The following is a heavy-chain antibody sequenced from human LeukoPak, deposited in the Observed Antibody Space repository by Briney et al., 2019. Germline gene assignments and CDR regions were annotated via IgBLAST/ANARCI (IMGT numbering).Heavy chain of an antibody. D-gene: IGHD5-18*01. V-gene: IGHV3-74*01. CDR2: INSDGSKK. CDR1: GFTISTYW. CDR3: ARGYDY. J-gene: IGHJ4*02. Sequence: GGSLRFSCAASGFTISTYWMHWVRQAPGKGLVWVSSINSDGSKKDYAGSVKGRFTISRDNAKNTVYLQMNSLRVEDTAVYYCARGYDYWGQGTLVTVYS.